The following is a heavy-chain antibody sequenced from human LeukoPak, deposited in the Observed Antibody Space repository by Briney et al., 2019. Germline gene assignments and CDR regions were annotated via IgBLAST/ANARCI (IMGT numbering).Heavy chain of an antibody. D-gene: IGHD1-26*01. J-gene: IGHJ4*02. CDR1: GFSFSNYF. CDR3: AREASGNYHVFDS. V-gene: IGHV3-11*04. CDR2: ITNSGRST. Sequence: GGSLRLSCEASGFSFSNYFIGWIRQAPGKGLEWVSYITNSGRSTNYADAVKGRFTISRDNAKKSIYLEMTDLRAEDTGVYYCAREASGNYHVFDSWGQGTLVTVSS.